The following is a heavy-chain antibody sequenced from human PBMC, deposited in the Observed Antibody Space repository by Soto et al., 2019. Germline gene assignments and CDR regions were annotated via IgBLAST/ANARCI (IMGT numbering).Heavy chain of an antibody. V-gene: IGHV4-30-2*01. D-gene: IGHD5-18*01. CDR3: ARDRGYSYGLYGMDV. Sequence: PSETLSLTCAVSGGSISSGGYSWSWIRQPPGKGLEWIGYIHHSGSTYYNPSLKSRVTISVDRSKNQFSLKLSSVTAADTAVYYCARDRGYSYGLYGMDVWGQGTTVTVSS. CDR1: GGSISSGGYS. CDR2: IHHSGST. J-gene: IGHJ6*02.